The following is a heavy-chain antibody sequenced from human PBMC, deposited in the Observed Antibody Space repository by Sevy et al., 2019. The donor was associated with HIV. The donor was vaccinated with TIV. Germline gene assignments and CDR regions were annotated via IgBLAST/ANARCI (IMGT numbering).Heavy chain of an antibody. CDR1: GFTFSTYS. Sequence: GESLKISCAASGFTFSTYSMTWVRQAPGKGLEWVSAISDTGTSTYYTDSVEGRFTISRDNSKSTVYLHMNSLRAEDTALYYCAKFARDFPHFDFWGQGTLVTVSS. CDR2: ISDTGTST. D-gene: IGHD2-21*01. CDR3: AKFARDFPHFDF. V-gene: IGHV3-23*01. J-gene: IGHJ4*02.